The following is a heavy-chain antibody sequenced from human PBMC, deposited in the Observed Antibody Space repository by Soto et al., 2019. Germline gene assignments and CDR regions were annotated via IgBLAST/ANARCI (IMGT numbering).Heavy chain of an antibody. CDR2: IYYIGSA. CDR1: GGSIVNHC. V-gene: IGHV4-59*11. Sequence: TRSLTRTVGGGSIVNHCWSWIRQRAGKGLEWIGYIYYIGSANYNPSLKSRVTISVDTSKNQFSLKLSSVTAADKAVYYCARSDGRYWGQGTLVTVSP. CDR3: ARSDGRY. J-gene: IGHJ4*02.